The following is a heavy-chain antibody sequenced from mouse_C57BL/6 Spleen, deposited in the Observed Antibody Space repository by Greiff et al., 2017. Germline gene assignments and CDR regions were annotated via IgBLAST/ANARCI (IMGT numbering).Heavy chain of an antibody. CDR3: TVGDGSLYYAMDY. D-gene: IGHD3-1*01. V-gene: IGHV6-3*01. J-gene: IGHJ4*01. CDR1: GFTFSNYW. Sequence: EVMLVESGAGLVQPGGSMKLSCVASGFTFSNYWMNWVRQSPEKGLEWVAQIRLKSDNYATHYAESVKGRFTISRDDSKSSVYLQMNNLRAGDTGIYYCTVGDGSLYYAMDYWGQGTSVTVSS. CDR2: IRLKSDNYAT.